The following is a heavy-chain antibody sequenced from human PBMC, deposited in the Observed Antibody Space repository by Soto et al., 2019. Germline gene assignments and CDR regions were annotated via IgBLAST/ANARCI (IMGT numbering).Heavy chain of an antibody. CDR1: RGTFNNYA. J-gene: IGHJ4*02. Sequence: RASVKVSCKASRGTFNNYALTWVRQAPGQGLEWMGGIIPVSATTDYAPKFQGRLTITADEATNTAYMELSSLITDDTAVYYCASSYGTSWYGDYWGQGTLVTVSS. CDR2: IIPVSATT. D-gene: IGHD6-13*01. V-gene: IGHV1-69*13. CDR3: ASSYGTSWYGDY.